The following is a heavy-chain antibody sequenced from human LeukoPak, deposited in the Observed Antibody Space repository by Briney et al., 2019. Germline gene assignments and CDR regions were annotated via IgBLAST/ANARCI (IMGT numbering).Heavy chain of an antibody. J-gene: IGHJ3*02. Sequence: SETLSLTCTVSGGSISSYYWSWIRQPPGKGLEWIGYIYYSGSTNYNPSLKSRVTISVDTSKSQFSLKLSSVTAADTAVYYCARSWAAPGDAFDIWGQGTMVTVSS. CDR3: ARSWAAPGDAFDI. CDR2: IYYSGST. D-gene: IGHD3-10*01. V-gene: IGHV4-59*08. CDR1: GGSISSYY.